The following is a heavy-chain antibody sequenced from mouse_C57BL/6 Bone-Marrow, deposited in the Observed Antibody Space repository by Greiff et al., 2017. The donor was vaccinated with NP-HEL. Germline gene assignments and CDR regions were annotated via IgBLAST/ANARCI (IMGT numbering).Heavy chain of an antibody. Sequence: QVQLQQPGAELVMPGASVKLSCKASGYTFTRYWMHWVKQRPGPGLEWIGELDPSDSYTNYNPTFKGKSTLTVDKSSSTAYMQLSSLTSEDSAVYYCARRDGYYYWYFDVWGTGTTVTVSS. CDR2: LDPSDSYT. CDR3: ARRDGYYYWYFDV. V-gene: IGHV1-69*01. J-gene: IGHJ1*03. CDR1: GYTFTRYW. D-gene: IGHD2-3*01.